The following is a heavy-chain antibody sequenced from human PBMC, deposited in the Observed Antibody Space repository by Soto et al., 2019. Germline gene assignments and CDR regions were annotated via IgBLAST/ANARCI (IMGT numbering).Heavy chain of an antibody. V-gene: IGHV3-74*01. CDR1: GFTFTGNW. J-gene: IGHJ5*02. Sequence: EVQLVESGGGLVQPGGSLRLSCAASGFTFTGNWMHWGRQGPGKGLVWVARINRDGTATTYADSVTGRFTISRDNSKNTLYLQMNSLGAEDTAVYYCATVGTGSYNWFDPWGQGTMVTVSS. CDR3: ATVGTGSYNWFDP. D-gene: IGHD1-26*01. CDR2: INRDGTAT.